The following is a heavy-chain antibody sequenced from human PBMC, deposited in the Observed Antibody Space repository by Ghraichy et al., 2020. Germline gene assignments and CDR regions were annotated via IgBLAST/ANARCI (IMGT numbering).Heavy chain of an antibody. CDR3: ARGKDSSGWYGFDY. CDR2: IKQDGSEK. J-gene: IGHJ4*02. V-gene: IGHV3-7*01. D-gene: IGHD6-19*01. CDR1: GFTFSSYW. Sequence: GGSLRLSCAASGFTFSSYWMSWVRQAPGKGLEWVANIKQDGSEKYYVDSVKGRFTISRDNAKNSLYLQMNSLRAEDMAVYYCARGKDSSGWYGFDYWGQGTLVTVSS.